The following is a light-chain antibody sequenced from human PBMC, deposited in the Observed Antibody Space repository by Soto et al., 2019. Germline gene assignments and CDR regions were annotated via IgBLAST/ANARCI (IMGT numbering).Light chain of an antibody. Sequence: DIQMTQSPSTLSASVGDRVTITCRASESISTWLAWYQQKPGKAPKLLIFDASSLESGVPSRFSGSGSGTEFTLTISSLQPDDFATYYCQQYKSSSPLTFGGGTK. CDR2: DAS. J-gene: IGKJ4*01. CDR1: ESISTW. V-gene: IGKV1-5*01. CDR3: QQYKSSSPLT.